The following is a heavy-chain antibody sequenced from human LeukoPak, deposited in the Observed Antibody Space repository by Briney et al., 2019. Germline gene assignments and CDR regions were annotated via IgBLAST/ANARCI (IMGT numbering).Heavy chain of an antibody. J-gene: IGHJ5*02. D-gene: IGHD3-10*01. Sequence: SVKVSCKASGYTFTGYYMHWVRQAPGQGLEWMGGIIPIFGTANYAQKFQGRVTITADESTSTAYMELSSLRSEDTAVYYCARDLHGSGSYTSWGQGTLVTVSS. V-gene: IGHV1-69*13. CDR3: ARDLHGSGSYTS. CDR2: IIPIFGTA. CDR1: GYTFTGYY.